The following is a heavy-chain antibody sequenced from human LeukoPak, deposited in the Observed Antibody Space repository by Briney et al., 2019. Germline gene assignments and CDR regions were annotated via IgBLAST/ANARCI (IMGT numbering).Heavy chain of an antibody. Sequence: SETLSLTCAVYGGSFSGYYWSWIRQPPGKGLEWIGYIYYSGSTNYNPTLKSRVIISVDTSKNQFSLKLSSVTAADTAVYYCARAFWLQGYFDYWGQGTLVTVSS. CDR1: GGSFSGYY. D-gene: IGHD5-24*01. J-gene: IGHJ4*02. V-gene: IGHV4-59*01. CDR2: IYYSGST. CDR3: ARAFWLQGYFDY.